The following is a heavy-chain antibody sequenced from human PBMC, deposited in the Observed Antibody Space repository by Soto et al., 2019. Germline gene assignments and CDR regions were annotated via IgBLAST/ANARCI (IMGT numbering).Heavy chain of an antibody. J-gene: IGHJ6*02. CDR1: GYTFTTYV. D-gene: IGHD3-3*01. V-gene: IGHV1-3*01. CDR3: ARVGHYYYGMDV. Sequence: QVQLVQSGAEVKKPGASVKVSCKASGYTFTTYVMHWVRQAPGQRLEWMGWINAGNDNTTYSQKFQGRVTITRDTSASTVYMELRSLSSEDTAVYYCARVGHYYYGMDVWGQGTTVTVSS. CDR2: INAGNDNT.